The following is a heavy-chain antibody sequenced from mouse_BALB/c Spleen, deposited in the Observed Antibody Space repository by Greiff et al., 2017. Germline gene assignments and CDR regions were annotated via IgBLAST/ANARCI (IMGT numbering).Heavy chain of an antibody. J-gene: IGHJ4*01. D-gene: IGHD2-4*01. V-gene: IGHV5-9-4*01. CDR3: ARGRTMITSYAMDY. CDR1: GFTFSSYA. Sequence: EVQLQESGGGLVKPGGSLKLSCAASGFTFSSYAMSWVRQSPEKRLEWVAEISSGGSYTYYPDTVTGRFTISRDNAKNTLYLEMSSLRSEDTAMYYCARGRTMITSYAMDYWGQGTSVTVSS. CDR2: ISSGGSYT.